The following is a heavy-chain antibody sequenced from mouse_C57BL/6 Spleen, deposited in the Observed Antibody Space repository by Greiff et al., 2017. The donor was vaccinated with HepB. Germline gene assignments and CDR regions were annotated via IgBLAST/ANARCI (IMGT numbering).Heavy chain of an antibody. CDR3: ARPAYYSNWYFDV. D-gene: IGHD2-5*01. J-gene: IGHJ1*03. CDR2: IWSGGST. Sequence: QVQLKQSGPGLVQPSQSLSITCTVSGFSLTSYGIHWVRQSPGKGLEWLGVIWSGGSTDYNAAFISRLSISKDNSKSQVFFKMNSLQADDTAIYYCARPAYYSNWYFDVWGTGTTVTVSS. CDR1: GFSLTSYG. V-gene: IGHV2-2*01.